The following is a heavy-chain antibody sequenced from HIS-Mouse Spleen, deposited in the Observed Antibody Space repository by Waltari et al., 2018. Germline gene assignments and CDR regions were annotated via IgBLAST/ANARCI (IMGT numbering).Heavy chain of an antibody. J-gene: IGHJ4*02. D-gene: IGHD7-27*01. CDR3: ARVLNWGTFDY. CDR2: IYSGGST. V-gene: IGHV3-53*01. Sequence: EVQLVESGGGLIQPGGSLRLSCAASGFTVSSNYITWVRQAPGKGLEWVSVIYSGGSTYYADSVKGRFTISRDNSKNTLYLQMNSLRAEDTAVYYCARVLNWGTFDYWGQGTLVTVSS. CDR1: GFTVSSNY.